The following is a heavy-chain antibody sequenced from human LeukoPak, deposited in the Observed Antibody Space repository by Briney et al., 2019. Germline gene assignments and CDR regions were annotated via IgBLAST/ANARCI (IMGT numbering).Heavy chain of an antibody. CDR2: IYYSGST. Sequence: PSETLSLTCTVSGGSISSGGYSWSWIRQHPGKGLEWIGYIYYSGSTYYNPSLKSRVTISVDTSKNQFSLKLSSVTAADTAVYYCAREGIVATSIWGQGTLVTVSS. CDR3: AREGIVATSI. J-gene: IGHJ4*02. CDR1: GGSISSGGYS. V-gene: IGHV4-31*03. D-gene: IGHD5-12*01.